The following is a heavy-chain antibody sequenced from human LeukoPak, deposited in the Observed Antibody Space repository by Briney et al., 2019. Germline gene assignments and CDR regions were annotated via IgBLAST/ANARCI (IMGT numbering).Heavy chain of an antibody. J-gene: IGHJ4*02. V-gene: IGHV3-53*01. CDR3: ASQYYYDSSGYYDY. CDR2: IYSGGST. CDR1: GFTVSSNY. Sequence: GGSLRLSCAASGFTVSSNYMSWVRQAPGKGPEWVSVIYSGGSTYYADSVKGRFTISRDNSKNTLYLQMNSLRAEDTAVYYCASQYYYDSSGYYDYWGQGTLVTVSS. D-gene: IGHD3-22*01.